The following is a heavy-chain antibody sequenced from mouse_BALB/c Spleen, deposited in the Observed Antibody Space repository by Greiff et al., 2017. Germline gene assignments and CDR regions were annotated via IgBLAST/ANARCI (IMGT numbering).Heavy chain of an antibody. CDR2: ISDGGSYT. Sequence: EVKVVESGGGLVKPGGSLKLSCAASGFTFSDYYMYWVRQTPEKRLEWVATISDGGSYTYYPDSVKGRFTISRDNAKNNLYLQMSSLKSEDTAMYYCASQRRDYAMDYWGQGTSVTVSS. D-gene: IGHD2-12*01. V-gene: IGHV5-4*02. J-gene: IGHJ4*01. CDR1: GFTFSDYY. CDR3: ASQRRDYAMDY.